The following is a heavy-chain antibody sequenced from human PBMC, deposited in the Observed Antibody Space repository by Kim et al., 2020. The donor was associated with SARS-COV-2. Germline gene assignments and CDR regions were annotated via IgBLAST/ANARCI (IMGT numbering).Heavy chain of an antibody. CDR2: IYYSGST. Sequence: SETLSLTCTVSGGSISSYYWSWIRQPPGKGLEWIGYIYYSGSTNYNPSLKSRVTISVDTSKNQFSLKLSSVTAADTAVYYCARGISDYGSGSGVLVDYWGQGTLVTVSS. J-gene: IGHJ4*02. V-gene: IGHV4-59*01. D-gene: IGHD3-10*01. CDR1: GGSISSYY. CDR3: ARGISDYGSGSGVLVDY.